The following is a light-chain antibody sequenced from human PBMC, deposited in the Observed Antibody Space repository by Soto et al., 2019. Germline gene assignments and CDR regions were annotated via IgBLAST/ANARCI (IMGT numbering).Light chain of an antibody. J-gene: IGLJ1*01. CDR2: EVN. Sequence: QSVLTQPPSASGSPGQSVTISCTGTSSDVGGYNYVSWYQQHPGKAPKVMIYEVNKRPSGVPDRFSGSKSGNTASLTVSGLQAEDEADYYCNSRAGSNNVYVCGTGTKVTVL. CDR3: NSRAGSNNVYV. CDR1: SSDVGGYNY. V-gene: IGLV2-8*01.